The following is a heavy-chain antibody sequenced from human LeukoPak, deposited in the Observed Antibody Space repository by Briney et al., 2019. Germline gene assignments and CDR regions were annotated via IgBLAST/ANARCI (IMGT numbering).Heavy chain of an antibody. J-gene: IGHJ4*02. D-gene: IGHD3-10*01. V-gene: IGHV3-23*01. CDR2: ITSRGEST. CDR1: GFTFSIYA. Sequence: GSLRLSCAASGFTFSIYAMSWVRQAPGKGLQWVSSITSRGESTWYVDSVKGRFTITRDNSENTLYLQMHSLRAEDTAVYYCARDRPNYYGSDGHSYRRDGDYWGRRTLVSVSS. CDR3: ARDRPNYYGSDGHSYRRDGDY.